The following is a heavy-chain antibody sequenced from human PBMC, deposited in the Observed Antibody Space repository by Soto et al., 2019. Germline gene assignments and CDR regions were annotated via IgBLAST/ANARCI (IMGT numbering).Heavy chain of an antibody. Sequence: GGSLRLSCAASGFTFSSYAMSWVRQAPGKGLEWVSAISGSGGSTYYADSVKGRFTISRDNSKNTLYLQMNSLRAEDTAVYYCAKDPDVLRYFDWSYRMDVWGQGTTVTVSS. CDR3: AKDPDVLRYFDWSYRMDV. J-gene: IGHJ6*02. CDR2: ISGSGGST. CDR1: GFTFSSYA. D-gene: IGHD3-9*01. V-gene: IGHV3-23*01.